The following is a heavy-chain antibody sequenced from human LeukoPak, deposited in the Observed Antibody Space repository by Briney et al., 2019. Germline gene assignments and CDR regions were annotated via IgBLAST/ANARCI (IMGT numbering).Heavy chain of an antibody. Sequence: SETLSLTCTVSGGSISSYYWSWIRQPAGKGLEWIGRIYTSGSTNYNPSLKSRVTMSVDTSKNQFSLKLSSVTAADTAVYYCVCGESYVRLFDYWGQGTLVTVSS. J-gene: IGHJ4*02. CDR3: VCGESYVRLFDY. V-gene: IGHV4-4*07. D-gene: IGHD1-26*01. CDR1: GGSISSYY. CDR2: IYTSGST.